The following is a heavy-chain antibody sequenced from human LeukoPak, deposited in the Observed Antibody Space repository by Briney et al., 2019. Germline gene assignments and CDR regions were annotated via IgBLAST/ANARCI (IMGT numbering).Heavy chain of an antibody. CDR3: AAPGYSYAYGIDGFDI. D-gene: IGHD5-18*01. Sequence: SVKVSCKASGFTFTRYTMQWVRQARGQRLEWIGWIAVGSGNTNYAQKFQERVPITRDMSTSTAYMELSSLRSEDTAVYYYAAPGYSYAYGIDGFDIWGQGTMVTVSS. J-gene: IGHJ3*02. CDR1: GFTFTRYT. CDR2: IAVGSGNT. V-gene: IGHV1-58*02.